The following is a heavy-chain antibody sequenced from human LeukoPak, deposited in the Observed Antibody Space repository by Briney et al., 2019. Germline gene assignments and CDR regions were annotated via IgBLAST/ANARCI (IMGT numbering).Heavy chain of an antibody. CDR1: GFTFSSYW. D-gene: IGHD2-2*02. CDR2: IKQDGSEK. V-gene: IGHV3-7*01. J-gene: IGHJ4*02. Sequence: GGSLRLSCAASGFTFSSYWMSWVRQAPGKGLEWVANIKQDGSEKYYVDSVKGRFTISRDNAKNSLYLQMNSLRAEDTAVYYCATSPLNLGYCSSTSCYKPHYWGQGTLVTVSS. CDR3: ATSPLNLGYCSSTSCYKPHY.